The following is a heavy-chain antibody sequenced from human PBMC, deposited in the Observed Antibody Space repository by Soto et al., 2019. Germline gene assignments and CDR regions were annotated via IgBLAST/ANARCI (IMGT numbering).Heavy chain of an antibody. D-gene: IGHD6-19*01. CDR3: ASLFRSGWYNVDY. CDR1: GYTFTGYD. V-gene: IGHV1-2*02. Sequence: ASVRVSGKASGYTFTGYDMHWVRQAPGQGLEWMGWINPNSGGTNYAQKFQGRVTTTRDTSISTAYMEMSRLRSDDTAVYYCASLFRSGWYNVDYWGQGTLVPVSS. J-gene: IGHJ4*02. CDR2: INPNSGGT.